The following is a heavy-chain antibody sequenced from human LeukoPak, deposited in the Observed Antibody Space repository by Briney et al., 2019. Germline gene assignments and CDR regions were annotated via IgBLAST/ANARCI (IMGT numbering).Heavy chain of an antibody. V-gene: IGHV1-58*01. CDR3: AAEGRPTVVTFRKGAVDL. Sequence: SVKVSCKASGFTFTSSAVQWVRQARGQRLEGIGWIVVGSGNTNYTQKFQERVTITRDMSTSTVYMEVSSLRSEDTAVYYCAAEGRPTVVTFRKGAVDLWGQGTMVTVSS. CDR2: IVVGSGNT. CDR1: GFTFTSSA. D-gene: IGHD4-23*01. J-gene: IGHJ3*01.